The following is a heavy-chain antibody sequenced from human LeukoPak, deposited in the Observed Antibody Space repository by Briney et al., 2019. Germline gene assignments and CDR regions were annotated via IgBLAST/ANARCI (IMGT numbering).Heavy chain of an antibody. Sequence: PGGSLRLSCAGSGFTLSSYSMNWVRQAPGKGLEWVSYISSSSTTIYYADSVKGRFTISRDNAKNSLYLQMNSLRAEDTAVYYCARGDYYYYYMDVWGKGTTVTVSS. CDR1: GFTLSSYS. CDR2: ISSSSTTI. V-gene: IGHV3-48*01. CDR3: ARGDYYYYYMDV. J-gene: IGHJ6*03.